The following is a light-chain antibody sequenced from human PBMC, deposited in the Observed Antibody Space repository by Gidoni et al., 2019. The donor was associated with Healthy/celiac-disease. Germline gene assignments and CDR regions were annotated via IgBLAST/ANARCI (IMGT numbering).Light chain of an antibody. CDR3: QVWDSSSDHPGYV. CDR2: YAS. CDR1: NIGSKS. V-gene: IGLV3-21*04. J-gene: IGLJ1*01. Sequence: SYGLTQQPPGSVAPGSTARITCGGNNIGSKSVHWYQQKPAQAPVLVIYYASDRPSGIPERFSGSNSGNTATLTISSVEAGDEADYSCQVWDSSSDHPGYVFGTGTKFTVL.